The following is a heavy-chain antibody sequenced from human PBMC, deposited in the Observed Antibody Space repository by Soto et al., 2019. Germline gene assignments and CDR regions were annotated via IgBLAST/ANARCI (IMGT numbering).Heavy chain of an antibody. CDR1: GDSISGSSYH. D-gene: IGHD6-19*01. V-gene: IGHV4-39*01. Sequence: SETLSLTCTVSGDSISGSSYHWGWIRQPPGKGLEWIGSIHHSGSTYYNPSLRSRATISVDPSKNQFSLNLRPVTATDTAVFYCARHGHSSGWFFFDSWGQGTLVTVSS. CDR2: IHHSGST. CDR3: ARHGHSSGWFFFDS. J-gene: IGHJ4*02.